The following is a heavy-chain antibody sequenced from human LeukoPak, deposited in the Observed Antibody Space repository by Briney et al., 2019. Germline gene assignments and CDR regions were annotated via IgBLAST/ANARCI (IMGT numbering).Heavy chain of an antibody. J-gene: IGHJ5*02. CDR3: ARLGFSHPGAYWFDP. CDR2: IYTSRST. V-gene: IGHV4-4*09. Sequence: SETLFLTCAVSGGSISGYYWSWIRQPPGKGLEWIGYIYTSRSTNYNPSLKSGVTISVDTSTDQFSMTLSSVTAADTALYYCARLGFSHPGAYWFDPWGQGTLVTVSS. CDR1: GGSISGYY. D-gene: IGHD3-10*01.